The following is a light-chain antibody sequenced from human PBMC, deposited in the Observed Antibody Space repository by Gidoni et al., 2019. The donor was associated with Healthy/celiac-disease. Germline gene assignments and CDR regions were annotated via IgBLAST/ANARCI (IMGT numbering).Light chain of an antibody. CDR1: QSISSW. CDR2: DAS. J-gene: IGKJ2*01. V-gene: IGKV1-5*01. Sequence: DLQMTQSPSTLPASVGDRVTITCRASQSISSWLAWYQQKPGKAPKLLIYDASSLESGVPSRFSGSGSGTEFTLTISSLQPDDFATYYCQQYNSYSLYTFGQGTKLEIK. CDR3: QQYNSYSLYT.